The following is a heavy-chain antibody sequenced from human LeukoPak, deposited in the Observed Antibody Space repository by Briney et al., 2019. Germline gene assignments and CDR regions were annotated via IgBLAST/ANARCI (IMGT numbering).Heavy chain of an antibody. CDR1: GFTFSSYG. CDR3: AKDEGDEHYYFDY. D-gene: IGHD1/OR15-1a*01. CDR2: IRYDGSNK. J-gene: IGHJ4*02. Sequence: GGSLRLSCAASGFTFSSYGMHWVRQAPGKGLEWVAFIRYDGSNKYYADSVKGRFTISRDNSKNTLYLQMNSLRAEDTAVYYCAKDEGDEHYYFDYWGQGTLVTVSP. V-gene: IGHV3-30*02.